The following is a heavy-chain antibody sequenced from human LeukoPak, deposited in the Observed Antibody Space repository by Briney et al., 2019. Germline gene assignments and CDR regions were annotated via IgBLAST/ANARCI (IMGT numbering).Heavy chain of an antibody. CDR1: GSTFSTYW. CDR2: INQCGSEK. V-gene: IGHV3-7*01. D-gene: IGHD2-8*02. CDR3: ATDTGGWPY. J-gene: IGHJ4*02. Sequence: PGGSLRLTCAASGSTFSTYWMTWVRQAPGRGLEWVANINQCGSEKYYVDSVKGRFTISRDNAKSSLYLQMNSLRVEDTAVYYCATDTGGWPYWGQGTLVTISS.